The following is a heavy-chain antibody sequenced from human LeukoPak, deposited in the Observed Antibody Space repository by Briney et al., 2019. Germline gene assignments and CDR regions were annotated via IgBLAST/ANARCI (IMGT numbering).Heavy chain of an antibody. CDR1: GFTFSSYG. CDR2: ISYDGSNK. CDR3: ARAYYDSSGYYPGGY. Sequence: PGGSLRLSCAASGFTFSSYGMHWVRQAPGKGLEWVAVISYDGSNKYYADSVKGRFTISRDNSKNTLYLQMNSLRAEDTAVYYCARAYYDSSGYYPGGYWGQGTLVTVSS. D-gene: IGHD3-22*01. V-gene: IGHV3-30*03. J-gene: IGHJ4*02.